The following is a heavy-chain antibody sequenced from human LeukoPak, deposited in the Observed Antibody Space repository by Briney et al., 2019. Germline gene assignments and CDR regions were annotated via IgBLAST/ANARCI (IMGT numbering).Heavy chain of an antibody. CDR3: ITEPHDYGDFTFGY. Sequence: GGSLRLSCAASGFTFSSYGMHWVRQAPGKGLEWVGRISSKSDGGTTDYAAPVKGRFTISRDDSTNTLSLQMSSLKAEDTALYFCITEPHDYGDFTFGYWGQGTLVTVSS. CDR2: ISSKSDGGTT. V-gene: IGHV3-15*01. CDR1: GFTFSSYG. D-gene: IGHD4-17*01. J-gene: IGHJ4*02.